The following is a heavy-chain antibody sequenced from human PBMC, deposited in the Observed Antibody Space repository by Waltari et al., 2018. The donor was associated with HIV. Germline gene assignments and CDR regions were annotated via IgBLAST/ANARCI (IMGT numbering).Heavy chain of an antibody. CDR1: GFTFGAYD. J-gene: IGHJ5*02. V-gene: IGHV3-48*03. Sequence: VQLVESGGGLVRPGGSLRLPCCAPGFTFGAYDVNWVRRAPGKGLEWLSYSSDRGQTLYYTASTKGRFTVSRNNAKRSLYLDMSGLTAADTAVYYCVRGGATFVTGGMQVVQPGPWGQGTLVTVS. D-gene: IGHD6-6*01. CDR2: SSDRGQTL. CDR3: VRGGATFVTGGMQVVQPGP.